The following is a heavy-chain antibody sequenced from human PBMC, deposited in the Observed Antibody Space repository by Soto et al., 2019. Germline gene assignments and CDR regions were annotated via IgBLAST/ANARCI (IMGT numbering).Heavy chain of an antibody. J-gene: IGHJ4*02. CDR2: INPNSGGT. CDR1: GYTFTGYY. CDR3: AREGDYSNEAFDY. Sequence: ASVKVYCKASGYTFTGYYMHWVRQAPGQGLEWMGWINPNSGGTNYAQKFQGWVTMTRDTSISTAYMELSRLRSDDTAVYYCAREGDYSNEAFDYWGQGTRVTVSS. V-gene: IGHV1-2*04. D-gene: IGHD4-4*01.